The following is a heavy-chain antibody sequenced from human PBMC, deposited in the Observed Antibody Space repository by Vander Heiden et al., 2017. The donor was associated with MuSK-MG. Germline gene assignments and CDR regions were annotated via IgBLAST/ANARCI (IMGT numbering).Heavy chain of an antibody. CDR1: GFIFRDYA. CDR2: IAATGT. D-gene: IGHD1-1*01. J-gene: IGHJ6*02. Sequence: GSLQLSCRASGFIFRDYAMNWVRQAPGKGLEWVSTIAATGTYYADSVKGRFTISRDNSKSTLYLQMTSLRAEDTAVYYCAKGLTTVDVWGQGTTVTVSS. V-gene: IGHV3-23*01. CDR3: AKGLTTVDV.